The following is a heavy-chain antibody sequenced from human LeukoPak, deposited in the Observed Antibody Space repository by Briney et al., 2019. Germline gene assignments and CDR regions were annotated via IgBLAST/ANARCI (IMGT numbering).Heavy chain of an antibody. Sequence: GGSLRLSCAASGFTFSSYSMNWVRQAPGKGLEWVSSISSSSSHIYYADSVKGRFTISRDNAKNSLYLQMNSLRAEDTAVYYCANTILTGALWGQGTLVTVSS. CDR3: ANTILTGAL. J-gene: IGHJ4*02. CDR1: GFTFSSYS. D-gene: IGHD2-2*02. CDR2: ISSSSSHI. V-gene: IGHV3-21*01.